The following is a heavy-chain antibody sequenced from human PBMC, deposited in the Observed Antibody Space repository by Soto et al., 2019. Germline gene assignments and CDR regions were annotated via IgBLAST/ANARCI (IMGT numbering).Heavy chain of an antibody. V-gene: IGHV3-48*01. CDR3: ASQSAEWLLVAG. CDR2: ISSSSSTI. CDR1: GFTFSSYS. D-gene: IGHD5-12*01. Sequence: EVQLVESGGGLVQPGGSLRLSCAASGFTFSSYSMNWVRQAPGKGLAWVSYISSSSSTIYYADSVKGRYTISRDNAKNALYLQINSLRADDTAVNYCASQSAEWLLVAGWGQGALVSVSS. J-gene: IGHJ4*02.